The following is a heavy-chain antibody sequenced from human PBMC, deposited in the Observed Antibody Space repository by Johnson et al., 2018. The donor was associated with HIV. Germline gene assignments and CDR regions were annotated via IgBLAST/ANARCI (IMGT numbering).Heavy chain of an antibody. J-gene: IGHJ3*02. CDR3: AGDLNHFGGAFES. CDR1: GFTFSTFG. CDR2: ISYDGSNK. Sequence: QVQLVESGGGVVQPGGSLRLSCSASGFTFSTFGMHWVRQAPGKGLEWVAVISYDGSNKYYADSVKGRFTISRDHSKNTLYRQMNSLRDEDAAVYYCAGDLNHFGGAFESWGQGTIVTVSS. D-gene: IGHD3-16*01. V-gene: IGHV3-30*19.